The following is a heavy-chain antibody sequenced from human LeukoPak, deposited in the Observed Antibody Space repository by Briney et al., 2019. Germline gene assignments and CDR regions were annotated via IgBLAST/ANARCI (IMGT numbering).Heavy chain of an antibody. D-gene: IGHD3-10*01. V-gene: IGHV4-59*01. CDR1: GGSISSYY. J-gene: IGHJ4*02. CDR3: AGEVDYGSGSSHFDY. Sequence: NTSETLSLTCTVSGGSISSYYWSWIRQPPGKGLEWIGYIYYSGSTNYNPSLKSRVTISVDTSKNQFSLKLSSVTAADTAVYYRAGEVDYGSGSSHFDYWGQGTLVTVSS. CDR2: IYYSGST.